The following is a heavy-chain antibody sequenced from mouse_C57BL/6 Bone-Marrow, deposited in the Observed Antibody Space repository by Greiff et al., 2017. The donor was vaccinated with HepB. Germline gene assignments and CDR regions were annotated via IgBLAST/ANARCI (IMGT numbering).Heavy chain of an antibody. CDR1: GYTFTSYG. Sequence: QVQLQQSGPELVKPGASVKLSCKASGYTFTSYGISWVKQRTGQGLEWIGEIYPRSGNTYYNEKFKGKATLTADKSSSTAYMELRSLTSEDSAVYFCARMRYYGSSFLYYFDYWGQGTTLTVSS. J-gene: IGHJ2*01. D-gene: IGHD1-1*01. CDR3: ARMRYYGSSFLYYFDY. V-gene: IGHV1-81*01. CDR2: IYPRSGNT.